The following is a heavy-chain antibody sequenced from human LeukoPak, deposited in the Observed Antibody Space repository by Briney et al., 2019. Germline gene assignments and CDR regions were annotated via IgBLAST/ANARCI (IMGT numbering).Heavy chain of an antibody. CDR3: AKNGFAASGSEFPGDR. V-gene: IGHV1-46*01. CDR1: GYNFTSYY. J-gene: IGHJ5*02. Sequence: GASVKVSCKASGYNFTSYYMHWVRQAPGQGLEWMGIINPSGGTTSYAQKFQGRVTVTRDTSTSTVNIELSSLRSEDTAVYYCAKNGFAASGSEFPGDRWGQGTLVTVSS. D-gene: IGHD6-25*01. CDR2: INPSGGTT.